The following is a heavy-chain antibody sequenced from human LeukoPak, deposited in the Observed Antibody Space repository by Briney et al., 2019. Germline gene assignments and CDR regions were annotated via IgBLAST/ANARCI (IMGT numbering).Heavy chain of an antibody. CDR1: GYTFTSYG. CDR3: ARGPYCSGGTCYSQYFDY. CDR2: ISGYNGNT. V-gene: IGHV1-18*01. J-gene: IGHJ4*02. D-gene: IGHD2-15*01. Sequence: ASVMVSCKASGYTFTSYGISWVRQAPGQGLEWMGWISGYNGNTHYAQNLQGRVTMTTDTSTSTAYMELRSLRSDDTAVYYCARGPYCSGGTCYSQYFDYWGQGTLVTVSS.